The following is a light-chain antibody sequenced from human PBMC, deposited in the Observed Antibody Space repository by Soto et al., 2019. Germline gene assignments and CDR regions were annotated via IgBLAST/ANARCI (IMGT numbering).Light chain of an antibody. Sequence: QSALTQPASVSGSPGQTITISCTGTSIDVGGYDYVSWYQHHSGKAPKLMIYGVTNRPSGVSNRFSGSKSGNTASLTISGLQPEDEADYYCTSYIHRRTLVVFGGGTKLTVL. CDR2: GVT. J-gene: IGLJ2*01. V-gene: IGLV2-14*01. CDR3: TSYIHRRTLVV. CDR1: SIDVGGYDY.